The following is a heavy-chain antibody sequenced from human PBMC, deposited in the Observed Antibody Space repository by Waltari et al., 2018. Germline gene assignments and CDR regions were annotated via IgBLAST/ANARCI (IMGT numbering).Heavy chain of an antibody. D-gene: IGHD4-17*01. CDR3: GRIAFGDEGGYFQY. J-gene: IGHJ1*01. V-gene: IGHV4-39*01. Sequence: QLQLQESGPGLVKPSETLSLTCTVSGGSISTNYNWGWIRQPPGKGLERMGNMQYRGNTVYNPSLESRVTISLDTCKNQFSLRLSSVGAADTAVYFCGRIAFGDEGGYFQYWGQGTLVTVSS. CDR1: GGSISTNYN. CDR2: MQYRGNT.